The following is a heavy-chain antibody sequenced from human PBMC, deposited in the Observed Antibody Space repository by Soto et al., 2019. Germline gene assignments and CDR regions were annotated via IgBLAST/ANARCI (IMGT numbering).Heavy chain of an antibody. CDR3: ARDPSYCGGDCYSGRYFQH. D-gene: IGHD2-21*02. V-gene: IGHV3-21*01. CDR1: GFTFSSYS. J-gene: IGHJ1*01. Sequence: SGFTFSSYSMNWVRQAPGKGLEWVSSISSSSSYIYYADSVKGRFTISRDNAKNSLYLQMNSLRAEDTAVYYCARDPSYCGGDCYSGRYFQHWGQGTLVTVS. CDR2: ISSSSSYI.